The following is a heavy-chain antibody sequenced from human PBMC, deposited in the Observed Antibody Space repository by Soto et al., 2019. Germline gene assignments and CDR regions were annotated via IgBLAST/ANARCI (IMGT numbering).Heavy chain of an antibody. V-gene: IGHV4-59*08. CDR2: IYYSGTT. J-gene: IGHJ6*02. D-gene: IGHD3-3*01. CDR3: ARLVPAITIVRYNYHPLDA. Sequence: PSETLSLTCTVSGGSMTPYYWSWIRQTPEKGLEYIGYIYYSGTTDYNPSFKSRVTILVDTSKTQFSLNLRSVTAADSAVYYCARLVPAITIVRYNYHPLDAWGQRTTVTVSS. CDR1: GGSMTPYY.